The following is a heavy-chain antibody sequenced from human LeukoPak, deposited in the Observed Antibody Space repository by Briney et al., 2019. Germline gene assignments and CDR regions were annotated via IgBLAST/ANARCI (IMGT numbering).Heavy chain of an antibody. CDR1: GGSFSGYY. Sequence: SETLSLTCAVYGGSFSGYYWTWFRQPPGKGLEWIGEINHSGSTNYNPTLKSRVTISVDTSKNQFSLKLSSVTAADTAVYYCARAPISSSSSNYYYYTDVWGKGTTVTVSS. CDR3: ARAPISSSSSNYYYYTDV. J-gene: IGHJ6*03. D-gene: IGHD2-2*01. CDR2: INHSGST. V-gene: IGHV4-34*01.